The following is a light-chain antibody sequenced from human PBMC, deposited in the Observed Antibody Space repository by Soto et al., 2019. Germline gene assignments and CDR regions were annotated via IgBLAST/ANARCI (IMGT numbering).Light chain of an antibody. CDR2: GXS. V-gene: IGKV3-20*01. Sequence: EIVLTQSPGTLSLSLGERATLSXRASQSVSTSYLAWYQQKPGXAPRLXXYGXSSRATGIPDRFSGSGSGTDFTLTISRLEPEDFAVYYCQQYGSSPRTFGQGTKVDIK. J-gene: IGKJ1*01. CDR1: QSVSTSY. CDR3: QQYGSSPRT.